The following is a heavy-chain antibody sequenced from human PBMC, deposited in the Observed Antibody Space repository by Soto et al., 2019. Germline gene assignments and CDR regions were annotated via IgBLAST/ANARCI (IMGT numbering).Heavy chain of an antibody. D-gene: IGHD1-26*01. CDR3: ARDRSSGSYFDY. CDR2: IYYSGST. V-gene: IGHV4-31*03. J-gene: IGHJ4*02. CDR1: GGSISSGGYY. Sequence: QVQLQESGPGLVKPSQTLSLTCTVSGGSISSGGYYWSWIRQHPGKGLEWIGYIYYSGSTYYNPSLKSRVTISVDTAKNQFSLKLSSVTAADTAVYYCARDRSSGSYFDYWGQGTLVTVSS.